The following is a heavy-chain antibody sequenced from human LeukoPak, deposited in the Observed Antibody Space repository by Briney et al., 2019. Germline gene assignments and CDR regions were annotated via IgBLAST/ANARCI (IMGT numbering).Heavy chain of an antibody. CDR1: GASLSTSGGG. V-gene: IGHV2-5*02. CDR3: AHGEGPDWYFDL. Sequence: SGPTLSKATRTVTLSCTFSGASLSTSGGGVCWIRRTPGTGVARLALIYSDDDEDYSPSLKSRLTITKDTSKNQVVLTTTNMDPVDTAPYYCAHGEGPDWYFDLWGRGTLVTVSS. J-gene: IGHJ2*01. CDR2: IYSDDDE. D-gene: IGHD3-10*01.